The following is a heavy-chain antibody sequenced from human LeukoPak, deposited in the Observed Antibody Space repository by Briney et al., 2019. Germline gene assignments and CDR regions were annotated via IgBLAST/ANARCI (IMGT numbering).Heavy chain of an antibody. Sequence: GGSLRLSCAASGFTFSSYGMNWVRQAPGKGLEWVSYISSSGSTIYYADSVKGRFTISRDNSKNSLYLQMDSLRVEDTAVYYCVRDPSYGSSWYYYMDVWGKGTTVTVSS. CDR1: GFTFSSYG. CDR2: ISSSGSTI. J-gene: IGHJ6*03. D-gene: IGHD6-13*01. CDR3: VRDPSYGSSWYYYMDV. V-gene: IGHV3-48*03.